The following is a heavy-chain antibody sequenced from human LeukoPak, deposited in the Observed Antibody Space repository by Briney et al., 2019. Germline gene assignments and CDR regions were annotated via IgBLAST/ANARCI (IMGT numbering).Heavy chain of an antibody. CDR3: VGSSWFRSWANFDY. D-gene: IGHD6-13*01. Sequence: PGESQKISCKGSGYSFTSYWIGWVHQMPGKVLEWMGIIYPGDSDTRYSPSFQGQVTISADKSISTAYLQWSSLKASDTAMYYCVGSSWFRSWANFDYWGQGTLVTVSS. J-gene: IGHJ4*02. V-gene: IGHV5-51*07. CDR2: IYPGDSDT. CDR1: GYSFTSYW.